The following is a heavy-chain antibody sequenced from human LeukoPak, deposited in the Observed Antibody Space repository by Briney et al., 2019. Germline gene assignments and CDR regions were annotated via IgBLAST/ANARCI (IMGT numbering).Heavy chain of an antibody. J-gene: IGHJ4*02. V-gene: IGHV1-2*02. D-gene: IGHD2-2*01. CDR3: ARDAGYCSSTSCLGVHDY. Sequence: GASVKVSCKASGYTFTGYYMHWVRQAPGQGLDWMGWINPNSGGTNYAQNFQGRVTMTRDTSISTAYMELSRLRSDDTAVYYCARDAGYCSSTSCLGVHDYWGQGTLVTVSS. CDR2: INPNSGGT. CDR1: GYTFTGYY.